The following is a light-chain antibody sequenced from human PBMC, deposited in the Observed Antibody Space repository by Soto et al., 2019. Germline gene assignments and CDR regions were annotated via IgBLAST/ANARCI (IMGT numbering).Light chain of an antibody. CDR3: QQYNNWPPIT. CDR2: GAS. CDR1: QSVSSSY. J-gene: IGKJ5*01. Sequence: EIVLTQSPGTLSLSPGERATLSCRASQSVSSSYLAWYQQKPGQSPRLLIYGASTRATGIPARFSGSGSGTEFTLTISSLQSEDFAVYYCQQYNNWPPITFGHGTRLEI. V-gene: IGKV3-15*01.